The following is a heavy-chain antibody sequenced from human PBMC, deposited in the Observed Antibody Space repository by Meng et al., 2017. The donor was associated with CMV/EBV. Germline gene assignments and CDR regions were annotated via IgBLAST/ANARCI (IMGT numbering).Heavy chain of an antibody. D-gene: IGHD2-2*02. CDR1: GGSFSGYY. CDR3: ARVVPAAIGGRGRPFDY. V-gene: IGHV4-34*01. Sequence: SETLSLTCAVYGGSFSGYYWSWIRQPPGKGLEWIGEINHSGSTNYNPSLKSRVTISVDTPKNQSSLKLNSVTATDTAVYYCARVVPAAIGGRGRPFDYWGQGTLVTVSS. CDR2: INHSGST. J-gene: IGHJ4*02.